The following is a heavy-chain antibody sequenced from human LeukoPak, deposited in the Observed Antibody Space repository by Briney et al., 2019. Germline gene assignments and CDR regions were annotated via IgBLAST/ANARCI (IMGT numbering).Heavy chain of an antibody. CDR3: AKDIVPAAMRGGYFDY. V-gene: IGHV3-48*04. Sequence: PTGGSLRLSCAASGFTFSSYSMNWVRQAPGKGLEWVSHISSSSDTIFYADSVKGRFTISRDNAKNSLYLQMNSLRAEDTALYYCAKDIVPAAMRGGYFDYWGQGTLVTVSS. CDR1: GFTFSSYS. D-gene: IGHD2-2*01. CDR2: ISSSSDTI. J-gene: IGHJ4*02.